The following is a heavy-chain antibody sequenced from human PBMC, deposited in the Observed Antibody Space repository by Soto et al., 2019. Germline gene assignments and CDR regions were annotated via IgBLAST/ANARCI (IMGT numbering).Heavy chain of an antibody. CDR2: ISFDGNNK. Sequence: QVQLVESGGGVVQPGRSLRLSCAASGFTFSHYPMHWVRQAPGKGLEWVALISFDGNNKKYADSVKGRFTISRDNSKNTLYLQMDSLRPEDTSVYYCARDPVEMASITVGGYFDNWGQGTLVTVSS. D-gene: IGHD3-16*01. J-gene: IGHJ4*02. V-gene: IGHV3-30-3*01. CDR3: ARDPVEMASITVGGYFDN. CDR1: GFTFSHYP.